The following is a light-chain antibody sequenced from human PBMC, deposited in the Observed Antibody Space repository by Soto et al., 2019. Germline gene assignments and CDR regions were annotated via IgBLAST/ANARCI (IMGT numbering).Light chain of an antibody. CDR1: QSIRSY. J-gene: IGKJ2*01. V-gene: IGKV1-39*01. Sequence: DIQMTHSPPSLSASVGDRVTITCRASQSIRSYFNWYQQKPGKAPKLLIYAASSVQSGVSSRFSDSGSGADFTLTISSLQPEGFATYYFQQSYSTPLTLGQGTKLEIK. CDR2: AAS. CDR3: QQSYSTPLT.